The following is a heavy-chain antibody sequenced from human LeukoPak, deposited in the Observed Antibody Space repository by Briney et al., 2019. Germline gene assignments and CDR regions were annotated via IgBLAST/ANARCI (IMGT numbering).Heavy chain of an antibody. CDR2: INPNSGGT. J-gene: IGHJ3*02. D-gene: IGHD3-22*01. CDR1: GYTFTGYY. Sequence: ASVKVSCKASGYTFTGYYMHWVRQAPGQGLEWMGWINPNSGGTNYAQKFQGWVTMTRDTSISTAYMELSRLRSDDTAVYYCARGTWLLNRGYDAFDIWGQGTMVTVSS. V-gene: IGHV1-2*04. CDR3: ARGTWLLNRGYDAFDI.